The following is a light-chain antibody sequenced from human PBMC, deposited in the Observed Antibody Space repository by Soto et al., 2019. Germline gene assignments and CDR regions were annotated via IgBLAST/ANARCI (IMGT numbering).Light chain of an antibody. J-gene: IGLJ2*01. V-gene: IGLV1-40*01. CDR1: SSNIGAGYD. CDR3: QSYDSSLSGWKV. Sequence: QAVVTQPPSVSGAPGQRVTISCTGSSSNIGAGYDVHWYQQLPGTAPKLLIYGNSNRPSGVPDRFSGSKSGTSASLAITGLQAEDEADYYWQSYDSSLSGWKVFGGGTKLTVL. CDR2: GNS.